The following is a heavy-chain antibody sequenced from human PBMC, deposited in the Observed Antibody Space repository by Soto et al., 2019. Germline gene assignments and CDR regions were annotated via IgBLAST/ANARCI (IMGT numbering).Heavy chain of an antibody. CDR1: GASISGYY. D-gene: IGHD1-1*01. Sequence: SETLSLTCTVSGASISGYYWSWIRKSAGKGLEWIGRIYATGTTDYNPSLKSRVMMSVDTSKKQFSLRLRSVTAADTAVYYCVRDRTKTLRDWFDPWGQGISVTVSS. J-gene: IGHJ5*02. CDR3: VRDRTKTLRDWFDP. CDR2: IYATGTT. V-gene: IGHV4-4*07.